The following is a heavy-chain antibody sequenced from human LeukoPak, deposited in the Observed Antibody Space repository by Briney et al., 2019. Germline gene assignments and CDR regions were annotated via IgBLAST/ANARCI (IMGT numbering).Heavy chain of an antibody. V-gene: IGHV4-34*01. Sequence: SETLSLTCAVYGGSFSSYYWSWIRQPPGKGLEWIGEINHSGSTNYNPSLKSRVTISVDTSKNQFSLKLSSVTAADTAVYYCARGYYDYVWGSYRYVGYFDYWGQGTLVTVSS. CDR1: GGSFSSYY. CDR2: INHSGST. D-gene: IGHD3-16*02. J-gene: IGHJ4*02. CDR3: ARGYYDYVWGSYRYVGYFDY.